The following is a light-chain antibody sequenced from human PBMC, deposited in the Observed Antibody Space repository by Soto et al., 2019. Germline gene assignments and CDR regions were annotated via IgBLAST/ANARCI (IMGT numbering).Light chain of an antibody. CDR2: TAG. V-gene: IGLV1-44*01. CDR3: SAWDNSLNGYV. Sequence: QSVLTQPLSVSASPVQRVTISCSGGSSNIGSNTVAWYQHLPGTAPPRLIFTAGQRPSGVPGRFSGSKSGTSASLAISGLQSEDEGDYYCSAWDNSLNGYVFGPGTKLTVL. J-gene: IGLJ1*01. CDR1: SSNIGSNT.